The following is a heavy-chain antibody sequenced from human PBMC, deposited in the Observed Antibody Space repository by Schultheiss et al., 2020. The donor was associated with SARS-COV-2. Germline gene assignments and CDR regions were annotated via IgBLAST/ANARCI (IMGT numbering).Heavy chain of an antibody. D-gene: IGHD3-3*01. CDR2: IYPGDSDT. CDR3: ARLKGGFWSGYGNWFDP. Sequence: GGSLRLSCKGSGYSFSTYWIAWVRQMPGEGLEWMGIIYPGDSDTRYSPSFQGQVTISADKSISTAYLQWSSLKASDTAMYYCARLKGGFWSGYGNWFDPWGQGTLVTVSS. CDR1: GYSFSTYW. J-gene: IGHJ5*02. V-gene: IGHV5-51*01.